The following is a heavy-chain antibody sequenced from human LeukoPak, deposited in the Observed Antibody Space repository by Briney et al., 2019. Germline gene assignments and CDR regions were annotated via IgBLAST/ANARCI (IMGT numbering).Heavy chain of an antibody. Sequence: PGGSLRLSCAASGFTFSSYSMNWVRQAPGKGLEWVSSISSSSSYIYYADSVKGRFTISRDNAKNSLHLQMNSLRAEDTAVYYCARDQDRLRSARVFGYWGQGTLVTVSS. CDR2: ISSSSSYI. J-gene: IGHJ4*02. CDR1: GFTFSSYS. D-gene: IGHD4-17*01. CDR3: ARDQDRLRSARVFGY. V-gene: IGHV3-21*01.